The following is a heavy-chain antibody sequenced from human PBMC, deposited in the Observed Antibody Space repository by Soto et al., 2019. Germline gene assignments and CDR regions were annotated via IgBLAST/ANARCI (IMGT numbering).Heavy chain of an antibody. CDR3: ARRNYCSGGSCSDDY. J-gene: IGHJ4*02. CDR1: GFTFSTYS. V-gene: IGHV3-21*01. D-gene: IGHD2-15*01. CDR2: ISSSSSYI. Sequence: EVQLVESGGGLVKPGGSLRLSCAASGFTFSTYSMNWVRQAPGKGLEWVSSISSSSSYIYYADSVKGRFTISRDNAKNSLYLRMNSLRAEDTAVYYCARRNYCSGGSCSDDYWGQGTLVTVSS.